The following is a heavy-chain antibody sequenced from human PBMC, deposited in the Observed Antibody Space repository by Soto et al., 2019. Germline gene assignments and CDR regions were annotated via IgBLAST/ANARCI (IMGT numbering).Heavy chain of an antibody. J-gene: IGHJ5*02. D-gene: IGHD3-22*01. Sequence: QVQLVQSGAEVKKPGSSVKVSCKASGGTFSSSSISWVRQAPGQGLEWMGGIIPIFGTANYTQKFQGRVTITPDESNSTAYMELSSLSSDGTAVYYCARPLRYYYERGGQSAWFDPWGQGTLVTVSS. CDR2: IIPIFGTA. CDR3: ARPLRYYYERGGQSAWFDP. V-gene: IGHV1-69*05. CDR1: GGTFSSSS.